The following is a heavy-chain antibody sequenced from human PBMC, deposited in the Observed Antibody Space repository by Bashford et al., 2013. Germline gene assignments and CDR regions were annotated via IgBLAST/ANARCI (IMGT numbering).Heavy chain of an antibody. CDR2: IIPILGIA. Sequence: SVKVSCKASGGTFSSYAISWVRQAPGQGLEWMGGIIPILGIANYAQKFQGRVTITADKSTSTAYMELSSLRSEDTAVYYCARGPDCSGGSCYSGAPHFWYYYYGMDVWGPRDHGHRSPQ. V-gene: IGHV1-69*10. D-gene: IGHD2-15*01. J-gene: IGHJ6*01. CDR3: ARGPDCSGGSCYSGAPHFWYYYYGMDV. CDR1: GGTFSSYA.